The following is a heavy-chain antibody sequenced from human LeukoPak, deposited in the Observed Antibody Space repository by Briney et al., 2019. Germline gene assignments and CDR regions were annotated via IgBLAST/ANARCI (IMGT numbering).Heavy chain of an antibody. V-gene: IGHV3-48*03. D-gene: IGHD3-22*01. CDR1: GFTFSSYE. Sequence: PGGSLRLSCAASGFTFSSYEMNWVRQAPGKGLEWVSYISSSGSTIYYEDSVKGRFTISRDNAKNSLYLQMNSLRAEDTAVYYCARDDYYDSSGYSPYQTFDYWGQGTLVTVSS. CDR2: ISSSGSTI. J-gene: IGHJ4*02. CDR3: ARDDYYDSSGYSPYQTFDY.